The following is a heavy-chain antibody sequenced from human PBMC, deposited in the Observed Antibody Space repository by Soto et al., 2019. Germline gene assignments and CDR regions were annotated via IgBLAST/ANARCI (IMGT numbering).Heavy chain of an antibody. CDR2: TVPLSGTP. J-gene: IGHJ4*02. Sequence: QVRLVQSGSEVKKPGSSVRLSCKVSGANSNSYSIAWVRQAPGQGLEWMGTTVPLSGTPNYAQKFLDRVTLPADKSTGTAYMELSSLRSEDTGIYYCARDWRQMSRGGFFDYWGQGSLVSVSS. CDR1: GANSNSYS. D-gene: IGHD3-16*01. V-gene: IGHV1-69*06. CDR3: ARDWRQMSRGGFFDY.